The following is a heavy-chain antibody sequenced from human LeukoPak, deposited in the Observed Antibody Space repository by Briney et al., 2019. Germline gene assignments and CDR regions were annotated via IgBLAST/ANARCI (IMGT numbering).Heavy chain of an antibody. CDR3: AREMPQIGYCSGGSCYDYFDY. D-gene: IGHD2-15*01. CDR2: ISAYNGNT. V-gene: IGHV1-18*01. CDR1: GYTFTSYG. J-gene: IGHJ4*02. Sequence: ASVKVSCKASGYTFTSYGISWVRQAPGQGLEWMGWISAYNGNTNYAQKLQGRVTMATDTSTSTAYMELRSLGSDDTAVYYCAREMPQIGYCSGGSCYDYFDYWGQGTLVTVSS.